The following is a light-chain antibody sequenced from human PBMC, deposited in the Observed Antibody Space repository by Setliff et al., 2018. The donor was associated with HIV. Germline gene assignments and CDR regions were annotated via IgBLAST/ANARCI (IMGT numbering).Light chain of an antibody. CDR2: GNN. V-gene: IGLV1-47*01. J-gene: IGLJ1*01. CDR3: AAWDDSLSKF. CDR1: SSNIGSNY. Sequence: QSVLPQPPSASGTPGQRVTISCSGSSSNIGSNYVYWYQQLPGTAPKLLIYGNNQRPSGVPDRFSGSKSGTSASLAISGLRSEDEADYYCAAWDDSLSKFFGTGTKVTVL.